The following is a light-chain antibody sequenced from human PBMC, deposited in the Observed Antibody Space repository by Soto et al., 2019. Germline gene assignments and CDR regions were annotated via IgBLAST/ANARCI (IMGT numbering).Light chain of an antibody. Sequence: QSVLTQPASVSGSPGQSITISCTGTSSDVGSYNLVSWYQQHPGKAPKLMIYEVSKRPSGVSNRFSGYKSGNTASLTLSGLQAEDEADYYCCSYAGSSTVVFGGGTKLTVL. CDR1: SSDVGSYNL. CDR3: CSYAGSSTVV. CDR2: EVS. V-gene: IGLV2-23*02. J-gene: IGLJ2*01.